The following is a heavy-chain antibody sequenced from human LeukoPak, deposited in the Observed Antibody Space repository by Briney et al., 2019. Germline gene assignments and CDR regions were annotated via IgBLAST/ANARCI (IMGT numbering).Heavy chain of an antibody. J-gene: IGHJ4*02. CDR3: ARETRLLIGY. Sequence: PGGSLRLSCAASGFTFSSYEMNWVRQAPGKGLEWVSYISSSGSTIYYADSVKGRFTVSRDNAKNSLYLQMNSRRAEDTAVYYCARETRLLIGYWGQGTLVTVSS. D-gene: IGHD3-22*01. V-gene: IGHV3-48*03. CDR1: GFTFSSYE. CDR2: ISSSGSTI.